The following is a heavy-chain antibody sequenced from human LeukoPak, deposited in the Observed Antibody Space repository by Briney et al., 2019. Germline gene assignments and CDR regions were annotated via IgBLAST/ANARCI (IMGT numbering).Heavy chain of an antibody. J-gene: IGHJ5*01. D-gene: IGHD3-10*01. CDR2: IYYSGST. CDR1: GGAISNYY. Sequence: PSETLSLTCTVSGGAISNYYWSWIRQPPGKGLEWIGYIYYSGSTNYNPSLKSRVTISVYTSKNHLSLKLSSVTAADTAVYYCARSLSAMVRGVRRNWFDSWGQGTLVTVSS. V-gene: IGHV4-59*01. CDR3: ARSLSAMVRGVRRNWFDS.